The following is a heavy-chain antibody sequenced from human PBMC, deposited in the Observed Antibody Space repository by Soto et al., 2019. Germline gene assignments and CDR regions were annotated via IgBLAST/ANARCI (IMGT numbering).Heavy chain of an antibody. CDR3: ARATGSGYYYDYFDY. V-gene: IGHV3-11*06. Sequence: QVQLVESGGGLVKPGGSLRLSCAASGFPFRDYYMSWIRQAPGKGLEWVSYISSSSSYTNYADSVKGRFTISRDNAKNSLYLQMNSLRAEDTAVYYCARATGSGYYYDYFDYWVQGTMVTVTS. CDR2: ISSSSSYT. J-gene: IGHJ4*02. CDR1: GFPFRDYY. D-gene: IGHD3-22*01.